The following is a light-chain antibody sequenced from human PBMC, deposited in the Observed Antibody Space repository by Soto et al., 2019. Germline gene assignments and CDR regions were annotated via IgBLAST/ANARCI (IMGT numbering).Light chain of an antibody. Sequence: QSVLTQPPSASGSPGQSVTISCTETSSDVGGYNYVSWYQQHPGKAPKLMIYEVSKRPSGVPDRFSGSKSGNTASLTVSGLQAEDEADYYCSSYAGSKTLFGGGTKLTVL. J-gene: IGLJ2*01. CDR2: EVS. V-gene: IGLV2-8*01. CDR3: SSYAGSKTL. CDR1: SSDVGGYNY.